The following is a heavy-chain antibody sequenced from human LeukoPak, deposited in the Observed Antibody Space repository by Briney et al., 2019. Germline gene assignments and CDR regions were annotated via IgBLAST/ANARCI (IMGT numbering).Heavy chain of an antibody. J-gene: IGHJ4*02. CDR1: GYTFTSYD. D-gene: IGHD2-15*01. CDR3: ARGGGYCSGGSCPYFFDY. V-gene: IGHV1-8*01. Sequence: ASVKVSCKASGYTFTSYDINWARQATGQGLEWMGWMNPNSGNTGYAQKFQGRVTMATDTSISTAYMELSSLTSEDTAVYYCARGGGYCSGGSCPYFFDYRGQGTLVTVSS. CDR2: MNPNSGNT.